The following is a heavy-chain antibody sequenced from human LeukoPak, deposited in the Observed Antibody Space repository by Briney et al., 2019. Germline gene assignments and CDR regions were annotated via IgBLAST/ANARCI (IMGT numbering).Heavy chain of an antibody. V-gene: IGHV4-34*01. Sequence: SETLSLTCAVSGGSFSGYYWSWIRQPPGKGLEWIGEINHSGSTNYNPSLKSRVTISVDTSKNQFSLKLSSVTAADTAVYYCARRARQRAFDIWGQGTMVTVSS. CDR2: INHSGST. J-gene: IGHJ3*02. D-gene: IGHD6-6*01. CDR3: ARRARQRAFDI. CDR1: GGSFSGYY.